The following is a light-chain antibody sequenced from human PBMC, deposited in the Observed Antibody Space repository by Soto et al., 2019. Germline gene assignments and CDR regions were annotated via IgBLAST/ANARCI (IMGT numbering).Light chain of an antibody. Sequence: QSVLTQPASVSGSPGQSITISCTGTSSDVGGYNYVSWYQHHPGKAPKLMIYDVYNRPSGVSSRFSGSKSGNTASLTISGLQVEDEADYYCCSCTSGSTDVFGTGTKLTVL. CDR2: DVY. CDR3: CSCTSGSTDV. CDR1: SSDVGGYNY. V-gene: IGLV2-14*03. J-gene: IGLJ1*01.